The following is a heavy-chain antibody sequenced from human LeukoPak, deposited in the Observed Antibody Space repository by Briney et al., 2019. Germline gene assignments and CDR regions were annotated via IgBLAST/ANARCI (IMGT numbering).Heavy chain of an antibody. V-gene: IGHV3-9*01. CDR2: ISWNSGSI. D-gene: IGHD1-1*01. J-gene: IGHJ4*02. CDR3: AKDWNDALDY. CDR1: GFTFDDYA. Sequence: GRSPRLSCAASGFTFDDYAMHWVRQAPGKGLEWVSGISWNSGSIGYADSVKGRFTISRDNAKNSLYLQMNSLRAEDTALYYCAKDWNDALDYWGQGTLVTVSS.